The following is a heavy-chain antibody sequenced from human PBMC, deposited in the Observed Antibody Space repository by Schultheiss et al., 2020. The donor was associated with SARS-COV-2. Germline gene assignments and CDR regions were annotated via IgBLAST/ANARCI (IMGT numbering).Heavy chain of an antibody. CDR3: ARGGRDSSGWYAAINVDY. CDR1: GFSISSGYY. V-gene: IGHV4-61*01. J-gene: IGHJ4*02. D-gene: IGHD6-19*01. Sequence: TETLSLTCDVSGFSISSGYYWSWIRQHPGKGLEWIGYIYYSGSTNYNPSLKSRVTISVDTSKNQFSLKLSSVTAADTAVYYCARGGRDSSGWYAAINVDYWGQGTLVTVSS. CDR2: IYYSGST.